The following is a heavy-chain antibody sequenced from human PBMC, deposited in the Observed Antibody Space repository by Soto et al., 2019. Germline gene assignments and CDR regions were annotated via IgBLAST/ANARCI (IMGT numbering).Heavy chain of an antibody. CDR2: ISDDGNNK. D-gene: IGHD6-25*01. CDR1: AFTFNTYA. V-gene: IGHV3-30-3*01. CDR3: ARGAYSSGWTHYFDT. Sequence: PGGSLRLSGVASAFTFNTYAMHWVRQAPGKGLEWVAVISDDGNNKYYADSVKGRFTISRDNSKITVYLQVSSLKTEDTTVYYCARGAYSSGWTHYFDTWGQGTPVTVSS. J-gene: IGHJ4*02.